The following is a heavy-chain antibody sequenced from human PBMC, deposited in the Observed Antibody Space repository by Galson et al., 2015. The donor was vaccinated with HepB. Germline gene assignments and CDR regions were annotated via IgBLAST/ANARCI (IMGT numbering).Heavy chain of an antibody. Sequence: SLRLSCAASGFTFSDYYMSWIRQAPGKGLEWVSYISSSGGTIFYADSVKGRFSILRDNAKDSLFLQMNGLRADDTAVYCCARGGCRRASCGHFDYWGQGILVTVSS. CDR3: ARGGCRRASCGHFDY. D-gene: IGHD2-2*01. CDR1: GFTFSDYY. J-gene: IGHJ4*01. V-gene: IGHV3-11*01. CDR2: ISSSGGTI.